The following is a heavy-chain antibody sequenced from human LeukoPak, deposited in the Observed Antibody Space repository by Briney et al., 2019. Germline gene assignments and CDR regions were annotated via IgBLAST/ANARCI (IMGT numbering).Heavy chain of an antibody. CDR3: ARDSIVLMVYAVPNWFDP. J-gene: IGHJ5*02. CDR2: ISAYNGNT. D-gene: IGHD2-8*01. Sequence: ASVKVSCKASGYTFTSYYMHWVRQAPGQGLEWMGWISAYNGNTNYAQKLQGRVTMTTDTSTSTAYMELRSLRSDDTAVYYCARDSIVLMVYAVPNWFDPWGQGTLVTVSS. V-gene: IGHV1-18*04. CDR1: GYTFTSYY.